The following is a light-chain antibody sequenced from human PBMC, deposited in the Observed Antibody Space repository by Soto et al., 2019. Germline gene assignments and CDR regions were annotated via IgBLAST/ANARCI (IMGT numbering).Light chain of an antibody. V-gene: IGKV3-20*01. CDR2: GAY. J-gene: IGKJ2*01. CDR1: QSVSSY. CDR3: QQYGTSPRT. Sequence: ENVLTQSPGTLSLSPGERATLSCRASQSVSSYLAWYQKKPGQPPRLLIYGAYNRPTGIPDRFTGSGSGTDVTLTISGLQPEDFAVYYCQQYGTSPRTFGQGTKVEIK.